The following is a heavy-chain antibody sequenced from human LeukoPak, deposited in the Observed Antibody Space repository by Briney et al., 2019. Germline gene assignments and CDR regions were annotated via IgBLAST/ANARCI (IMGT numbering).Heavy chain of an antibody. J-gene: IGHJ4*02. CDR3: ARKGLGGELGGFDS. D-gene: IGHD1-7*01. V-gene: IGHV3-74*01. CDR1: GFTFSSYS. CDR2: IKSDGSST. Sequence: GGSLRLSCAASGFTFSSYSMNWVRQAPGKGLVWVSRIKSDGSSTNYADSVKGRFTISRDNAKNSLYLQMNSLRVEDTALYHCARKGLGGELGGFDSWGQGTLVTVSS.